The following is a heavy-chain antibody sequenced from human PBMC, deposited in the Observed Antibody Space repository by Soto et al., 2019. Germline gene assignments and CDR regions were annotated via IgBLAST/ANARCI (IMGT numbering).Heavy chain of an antibody. Sequence: QVQLVESGGGVVQPGRSLRLSCAASGFTFSSYGMHWVRQAPGKGLEWVAVISYDGSNKYYADSVKGRFTISRDNSKNTLYLQMNSLRAEDTAVYYCAKDTDGSGWSAYYYGMDVWGHGTTVTVSS. D-gene: IGHD6-19*01. CDR3: AKDTDGSGWSAYYYGMDV. J-gene: IGHJ6*02. CDR1: GFTFSSYG. V-gene: IGHV3-30*18. CDR2: ISYDGSNK.